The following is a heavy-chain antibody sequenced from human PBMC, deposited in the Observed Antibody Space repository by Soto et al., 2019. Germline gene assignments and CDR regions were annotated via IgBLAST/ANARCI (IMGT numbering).Heavy chain of an antibody. J-gene: IGHJ5*01. Sequence: VQLQQSGPGLVKPSQTLSLTCAISGDSVSSNHATWDWIRQSPSRGLEWLGRTYYRSKWYYDYALPVKIPITFNPAASTNPPSLQMTSFTPEDTAVYDCVRLICTSWLDSWGQGPLFTVSS. CDR3: VRLICTSWLDS. V-gene: IGHV6-1*01. CDR2: TYYRSKWYY. D-gene: IGHD3-16*01. CDR1: GDSVSSNHAT.